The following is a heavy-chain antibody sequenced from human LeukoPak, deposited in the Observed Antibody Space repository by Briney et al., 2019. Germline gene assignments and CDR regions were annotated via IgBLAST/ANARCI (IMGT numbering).Heavy chain of an antibody. J-gene: IGHJ6*02. Sequence: GGSLRLSCAASGSPFTDSWMHWVRQTPGKGLLWVSLVTSDGTRTTYADSVKGRFTISRDNTRNTLYLQMNSLRAEDTATYYCTRDRFFTMVAWGQGTTVTVSS. CDR1: GSPFTDSW. CDR2: VTSDGTRT. V-gene: IGHV3-74*03. CDR3: TRDRFFTMVA.